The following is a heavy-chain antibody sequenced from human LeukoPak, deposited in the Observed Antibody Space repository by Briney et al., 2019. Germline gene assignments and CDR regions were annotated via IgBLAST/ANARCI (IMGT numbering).Heavy chain of an antibody. CDR3: ARSLGGGVDDYSGD. CDR1: GGSISSFY. J-gene: IGHJ4*02. Sequence: SETLSLTCTVSGGSISSFYWSWIRQPPGKGLEWIGYIHYSGSTNYNPSLKSRVTISADTSKNQFSLNRRTVTAADTAVYYCARSLGGGVDDYSGDWGQGTLVTVSS. CDR2: IHYSGST. V-gene: IGHV4-59*01. D-gene: IGHD3-16*01.